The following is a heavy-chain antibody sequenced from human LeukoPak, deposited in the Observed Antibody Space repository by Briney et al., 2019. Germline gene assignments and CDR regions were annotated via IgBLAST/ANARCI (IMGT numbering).Heavy chain of an antibody. CDR3: LAVATGVNY. Sequence: GRSLRLSCTASAFSFSTYWVMWVRQAPGKGLVLVDNIHPSGSEKYYVDSVLGRFTISRDNAQNSLYLQMNSLRAEDTAVYSCLAVATGVNYWGQGTLVTVSA. D-gene: IGHD1-1*01. V-gene: IGHV3-7*02. CDR2: IHPSGSEK. CDR1: AFSFSTYW. J-gene: IGHJ4*02.